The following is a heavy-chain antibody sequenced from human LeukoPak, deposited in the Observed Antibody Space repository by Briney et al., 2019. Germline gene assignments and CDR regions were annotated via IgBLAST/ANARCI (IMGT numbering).Heavy chain of an antibody. J-gene: IGHJ4*02. Sequence: ASVKVSCKASGYSFTMYYIHWVRQAPGQGLEWMGIINPSGGSTSFAQKFQGRVTMTKDTSTSTVYMELSSLRSEDTAVYYCARGVDGDYGFDYWGQGTLVTVPS. CDR3: ARGVDGDYGFDY. V-gene: IGHV1-46*01. D-gene: IGHD4-17*01. CDR1: GYSFTMYY. CDR2: INPSGGST.